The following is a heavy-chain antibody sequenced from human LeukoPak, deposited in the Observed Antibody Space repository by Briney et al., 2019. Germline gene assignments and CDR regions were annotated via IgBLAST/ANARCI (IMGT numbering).Heavy chain of an antibody. D-gene: IGHD3-3*01. CDR1: GFTFSSYG. CDR3: AKDDVTIFGVVISDAFDI. CDR2: IRYGGSNK. J-gene: IGHJ3*02. V-gene: IGHV3-30*02. Sequence: GGSLRLSCAASGFTFSSYGMHWVRQAPGKGLEWVAFIRYGGSNKYYADSVKGRFTISRDNSKDTLYLQMNSLRAEDTAVYYCAKDDVTIFGVVISDAFDIWGQGTMVTVSS.